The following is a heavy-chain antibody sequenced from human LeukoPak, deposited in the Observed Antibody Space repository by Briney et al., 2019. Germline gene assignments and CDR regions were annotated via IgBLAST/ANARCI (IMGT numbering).Heavy chain of an antibody. CDR1: GYTFTSYD. Sequence: ASVKVSCKASGYTFTSYDINWVRQATGQGLEWMGWMNPNSGNTGYARKFQGGVTMTRNTSISTAYMELSSLRSEDTAVYYCARVTAMAPDDYWGQGTLVTVSS. J-gene: IGHJ4*02. CDR3: ARVTAMAPDDY. V-gene: IGHV1-8*01. D-gene: IGHD5-18*01. CDR2: MNPNSGNT.